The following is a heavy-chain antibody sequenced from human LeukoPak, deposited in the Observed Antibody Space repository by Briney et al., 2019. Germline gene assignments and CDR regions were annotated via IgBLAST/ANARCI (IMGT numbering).Heavy chain of an antibody. D-gene: IGHD5-18*01. J-gene: IGHJ4*02. CDR1: GFTFSTYT. CDR3: ARDRRYSYGLPNDYFDY. V-gene: IGHV3-48*04. CDR2: ISSSSSSI. Sequence: PGGSLRLSCAASGFTFSTYTMNWVRQAPGKGLEWVSYISSSSSSIYYADSVKGRFTISRDNAKNSLYLQMNSLRAEDTAVYYCARDRRYSYGLPNDYFDYWGQGTLVTVSS.